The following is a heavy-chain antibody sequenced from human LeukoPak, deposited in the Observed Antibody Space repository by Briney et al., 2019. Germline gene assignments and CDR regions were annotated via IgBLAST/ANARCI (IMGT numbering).Heavy chain of an antibody. CDR3: ARGPGALWFGELLPLDY. J-gene: IGHJ4*02. CDR2: INPNSGGT. Sequence: GASVKVSCKASGYTFTGYYMHWVRQAPGQGLEWMGWINPNSGGTNYAQKFRGRVTMTRDTSISTAYMELSRLRSDDTAVYYCARGPGALWFGELLPLDYWGQGTLVTVSS. V-gene: IGHV1-2*02. D-gene: IGHD3-10*01. CDR1: GYTFTGYY.